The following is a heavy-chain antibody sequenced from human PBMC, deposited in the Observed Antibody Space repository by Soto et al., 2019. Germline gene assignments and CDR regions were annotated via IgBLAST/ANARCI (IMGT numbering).Heavy chain of an antibody. J-gene: IGHJ4*02. CDR3: AHKGPEDWPLDY. CDR2: IYWDDSK. Sequence: QITLKESGPTLVRPTQTLTLTCAFSGFSLSTSGVGVGWIRQPPGKALEWLAVIYWDDSKHYSPSLRSRLTTTKDTSKTQVVLTMTNIDPMDTGTYYCAHKGPEDWPLDYWGQGTLVTVSS. CDR1: GFSLSTSGVG. D-gene: IGHD3-9*01. V-gene: IGHV2-5*02.